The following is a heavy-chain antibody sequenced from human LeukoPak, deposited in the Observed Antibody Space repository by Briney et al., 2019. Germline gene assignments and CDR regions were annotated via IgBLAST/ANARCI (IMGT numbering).Heavy chain of an antibody. Sequence: GGSLRLSCAASGFTFSSYWMHWVRQAPGKGLVWVSCINSDGSSTSYADSVKGRFTISRDNAKNTLYLQMNSLRAEDTAVYYCARGKWTSFDYWGQGTLVTVSS. J-gene: IGHJ4*02. V-gene: IGHV3-74*01. D-gene: IGHD1-26*01. CDR2: INSDGSST. CDR1: GFTFSSYW. CDR3: ARGKWTSFDY.